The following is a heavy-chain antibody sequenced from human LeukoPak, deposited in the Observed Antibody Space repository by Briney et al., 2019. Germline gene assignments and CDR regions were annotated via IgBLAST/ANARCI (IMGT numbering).Heavy chain of an antibody. D-gene: IGHD3-16*01. V-gene: IGHV3-74*01. J-gene: IGHJ4*02. CDR3: TSSLLGGADH. CDR1: GFTFSDHW. CDR2: INPDGSKK. Sequence: GGSLRLSCAGSGFTFSDHWMHWVRQAPGEGLVWVSRINPDGSKKNYADSVKGRFSISRDNAKNTLYLEMNSLRAEDTAVYYCTSSLLGGADHWGQGTLVTVSS.